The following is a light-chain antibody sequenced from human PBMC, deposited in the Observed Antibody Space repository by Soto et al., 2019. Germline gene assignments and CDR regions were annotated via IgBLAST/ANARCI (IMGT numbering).Light chain of an antibody. Sequence: QSVLTQPPSVSGAPGQRVTIPCTGSSSNIGSFYDVHWYQQLPGTVPKLLIYGGNNRPSGVPDRFSGSKSGTAASLAITGLQAEDEADYYCQSYDNSLNHVVFGGGTKVTVL. CDR1: SSNIGSFYD. V-gene: IGLV1-40*01. CDR3: QSYDNSLNHVV. J-gene: IGLJ2*01. CDR2: GGN.